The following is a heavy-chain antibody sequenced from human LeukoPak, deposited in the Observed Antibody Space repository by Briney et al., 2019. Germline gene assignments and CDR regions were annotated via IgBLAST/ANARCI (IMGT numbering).Heavy chain of an antibody. CDR1: GYTFTSYY. V-gene: IGHV1-46*01. D-gene: IGHD6-19*01. CDR3: GGDLNSSGFQNY. Sequence: GASVKVSCKASGYTFTSYYMHWVRQAPGQGLEWMGIINPSGGSTSYAQKFQGRVTMTRDTSTSTVYMELSSLRSEDTAVYYCGGDLNSSGFQNYWGREPLVTVSS. J-gene: IGHJ4*02. CDR2: INPSGGST.